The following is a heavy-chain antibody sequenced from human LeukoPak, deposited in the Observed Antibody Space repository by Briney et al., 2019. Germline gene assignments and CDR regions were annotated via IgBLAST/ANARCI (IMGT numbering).Heavy chain of an antibody. CDR3: ARVAISRNWYKNCFDP. Sequence: GGSLRLSCAASGFTFSSYSMNWVRQAPGKGLEWVSYISSSSSTIYYADAVKGRFTISRDNAKNSLYLQMNSLRDEDTAVYYCARVAISRNWYKNCFDPWGQGTLVTVSS. J-gene: IGHJ5*02. D-gene: IGHD6-13*01. CDR1: GFTFSSYS. CDR2: ISSSSSTI. V-gene: IGHV3-48*02.